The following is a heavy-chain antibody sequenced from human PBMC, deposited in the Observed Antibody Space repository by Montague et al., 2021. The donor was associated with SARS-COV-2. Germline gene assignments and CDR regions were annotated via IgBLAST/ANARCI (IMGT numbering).Heavy chain of an antibody. Sequence: SETLSLTCTVSGGSISSYYWCWIRQPPAKGLDWIGYIYYSGGTNSYPSLKSRATISVDTSKNQISLKLSSVTAADTAVYYCSRGGYYDYAFDLWGQGTMVTVSS. J-gene: IGHJ3*01. D-gene: IGHD3-22*01. V-gene: IGHV4-59*01. CDR1: GGSISSYY. CDR2: IYYSGGT. CDR3: SRGGYYDYAFDL.